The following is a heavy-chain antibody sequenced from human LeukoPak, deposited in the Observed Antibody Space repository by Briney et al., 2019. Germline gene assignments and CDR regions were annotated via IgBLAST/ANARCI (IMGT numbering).Heavy chain of an antibody. V-gene: IGHV4-59*01. CDR1: GGSISSYY. CDR2: IYYSGST. Sequence: SETLSLTCTVSGGSISSYYWSWIRQPSGKGLEWIGYIYYSGSTNYNPSLKSRVTISVDTSKNQFSLKLSSVTAADTAVYYCARVGSSSDRFDYWGQGTLVTVSS. CDR3: ARVGSSSDRFDY. D-gene: IGHD6-6*01. J-gene: IGHJ4*02.